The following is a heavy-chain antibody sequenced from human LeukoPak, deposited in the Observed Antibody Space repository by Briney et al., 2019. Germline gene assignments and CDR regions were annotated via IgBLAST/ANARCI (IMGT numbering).Heavy chain of an antibody. CDR2: IYSTGTT. CDR1: GFSFDDYA. J-gene: IGHJ4*02. V-gene: IGHV4-4*09. Sequence: GSLRLSCAASGFSFDDYAMHWVRQAPGKGLEWIGFIYSTGTTSYNSSLQSRVTISVDTSKNQFSLKLKSVIAADTAIYYCAGRWRGTLDYWGRGTLVAVSS. CDR3: AGRWRGTLDY. D-gene: IGHD5-24*01.